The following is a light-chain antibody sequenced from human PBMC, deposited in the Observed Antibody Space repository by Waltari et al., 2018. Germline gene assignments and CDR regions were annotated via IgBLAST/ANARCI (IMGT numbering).Light chain of an antibody. J-gene: IGKJ1*01. Sequence: EIVLTQSTGTLSLSPGESATLSCRTSQSVARALAWYQQKPGQAPRLLIYGASNRATGIPDWFSGSGSGTDFSLTISSLEPEDFAVYYCQHYLRLPVTFGQGTKVEVK. CDR3: QHYLRLPVT. CDR2: GAS. CDR1: QSVARA. V-gene: IGKV3-20*01.